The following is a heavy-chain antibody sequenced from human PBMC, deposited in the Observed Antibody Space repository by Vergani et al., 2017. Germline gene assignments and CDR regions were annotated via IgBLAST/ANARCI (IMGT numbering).Heavy chain of an antibody. CDR3: ARDGTEGTGGFDY. Sequence: QVQLVQSGAEVKKPGSSVKVSCKASGGTFSSYAISWVRQAPGQGLEWMGGILPIFGTANYAQKFQGRVTITADKSTSTAYMELRSLRSDDTAVYYCARDGTEGTGGFDYWGQGTLVTVSS. CDR2: ILPIFGTA. D-gene: IGHD3/OR15-3a*01. J-gene: IGHJ4*02. CDR1: GGTFSSYA. V-gene: IGHV1-69*06.